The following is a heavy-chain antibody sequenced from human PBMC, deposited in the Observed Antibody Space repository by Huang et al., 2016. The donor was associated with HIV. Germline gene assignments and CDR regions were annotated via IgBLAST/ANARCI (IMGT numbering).Heavy chain of an antibody. Sequence: EVQLLESGGGLVQPGGSLRLSCAASGFTFGSYAMSGVRQAPGMGLEWVSAISGSGGSTYYADSVKGRFTISRDNSKTTLYLQMNSLGAEDTAVYYCAKQSSGWYVSADAFDIWGQGTMVTVSS. CDR1: GFTFGSYA. V-gene: IGHV3-23*01. D-gene: IGHD6-19*01. CDR3: AKQSSGWYVSADAFDI. J-gene: IGHJ3*02. CDR2: ISGSGGST.